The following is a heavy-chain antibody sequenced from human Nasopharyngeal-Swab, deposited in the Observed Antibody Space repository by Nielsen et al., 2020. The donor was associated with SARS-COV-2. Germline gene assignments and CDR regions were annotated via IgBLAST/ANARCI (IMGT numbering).Heavy chain of an antibody. CDR2: IYYSGST. V-gene: IGHV4-59*01. CDR1: GGSISSYY. J-gene: IGHJ6*03. D-gene: IGHD1-26*01. Sequence: GSLRLSCTVSGGSISSYYWSWIRQPPGKGLEWIGYIYYSGSTNYNPSLKSRVTISVDTSKNQFSLKLSSVTAADTAVYYCARDSVGATDYYYYYMDVWGKGTTVTVSS. CDR3: ARDSVGATDYYYYYMDV.